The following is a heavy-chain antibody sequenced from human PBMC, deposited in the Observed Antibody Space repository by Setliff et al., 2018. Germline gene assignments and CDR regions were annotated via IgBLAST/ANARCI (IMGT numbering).Heavy chain of an antibody. CDR2: ISSSGSTI. Sequence: LRLSCAASGFTFSSYEMNWVRQAPGKGLEWVSYISSSGSTIYYADSVKGRFTISRDNAKNSLYLQMNSLRADDAAVYYCARSSAPIKRDYMDVWGKGTAVTVSS. D-gene: IGHD2-2*02. CDR1: GFTFSSYE. V-gene: IGHV3-48*03. J-gene: IGHJ6*03. CDR3: ARSSAPIKRDYMDV.